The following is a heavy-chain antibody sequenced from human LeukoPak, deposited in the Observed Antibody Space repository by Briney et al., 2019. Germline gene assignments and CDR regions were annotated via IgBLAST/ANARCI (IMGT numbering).Heavy chain of an antibody. V-gene: IGHV1-2*02. J-gene: IGHJ4*02. D-gene: IGHD3-10*01. Sequence: ASVKVSCKASGYTFTGYYMHWARQAPGQGLEWMGWINPNSGGTNYAQKFQGRVTMTRDTSISTAYMELSRLRSDDTAVYYCARDQPYYYGSGSSSHSDYWGQGTLDTVSS. CDR1: GYTFTGYY. CDR2: INPNSGGT. CDR3: ARDQPYYYGSGSSSHSDY.